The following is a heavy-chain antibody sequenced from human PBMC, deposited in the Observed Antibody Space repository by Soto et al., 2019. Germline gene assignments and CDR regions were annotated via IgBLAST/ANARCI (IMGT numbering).Heavy chain of an antibody. CDR2: ISYDGRNK. J-gene: IGHJ4*02. CDR3: ARGAPVDC. CDR1: GFTFSTYA. Sequence: QVQLVESGGGVVQPGRSLRLSCAASGFTFSTYAMHWVRQAPGEGLEWVSVISYDGRNKKYADSVKGRFTISRDNSKNTLYLQVNSLRPEDTAVYYCARGAPVDCWGQGTLVTVSS. V-gene: IGHV3-30*04.